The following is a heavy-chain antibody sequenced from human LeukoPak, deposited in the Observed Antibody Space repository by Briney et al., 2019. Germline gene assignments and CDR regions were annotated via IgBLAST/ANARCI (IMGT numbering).Heavy chain of an antibody. CDR2: IYYSGST. Sequence: PSETLSLTCTVSGGSINSYYWSWIRQPPGKGREWIGYIYYSGSTNYNPPLKSRVTISLDTSNNQFSLKLSSVTAADTAVYYCARDTSGYRRGSFDYWGQGTLVTVSS. V-gene: IGHV4-59*01. CDR3: ARDTSGYRRGSFDY. J-gene: IGHJ4*02. CDR1: GGSINSYY. D-gene: IGHD3-22*01.